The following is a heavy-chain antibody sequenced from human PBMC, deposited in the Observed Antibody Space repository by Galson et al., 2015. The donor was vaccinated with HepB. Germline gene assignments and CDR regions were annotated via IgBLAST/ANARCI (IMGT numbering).Heavy chain of an antibody. Sequence: SLRLSCAASGFTFSSYSMNWVRQAPGKGLEWVSYISSSSSTIYYADSVKGRFTISRDNAKNSLYLQMNSLRAEDTAVYYCARQPRDGMDVWGQGTTVTVSS. V-gene: IGHV3-48*04. CDR3: ARQPRDGMDV. J-gene: IGHJ6*02. CDR1: GFTFSSYS. CDR2: ISSSSSTI.